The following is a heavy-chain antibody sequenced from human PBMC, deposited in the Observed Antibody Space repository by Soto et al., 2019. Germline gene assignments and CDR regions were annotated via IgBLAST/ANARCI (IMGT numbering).Heavy chain of an antibody. CDR3: GRVVEGATRHTDFDS. J-gene: IGHJ5*01. V-gene: IGHV4-39*01. CDR1: GVSINNTPSF. D-gene: IGHD2-21*01. Sequence: SETLSHTCTVSGVSINNTPSFWVWIIQPPGKGLEFLANVYYSGGAHYNPSFKSRVTISVDTATNQVSLRMSSVTAADTAVYFCGRVVEGATRHTDFDSWGQGTLVTGSS. CDR2: VYYSGGA.